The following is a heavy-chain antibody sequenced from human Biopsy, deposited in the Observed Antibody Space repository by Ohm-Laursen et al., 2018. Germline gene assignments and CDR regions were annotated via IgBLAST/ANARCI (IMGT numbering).Heavy chain of an antibody. V-gene: IGHV4-59*08. CDR2: ISYSGST. J-gene: IGHJ3*02. CDR3: AKHGSGWTGDDALHI. D-gene: IGHD6-19*01. CDR1: GGSISGSS. Sequence: GTLSLTCTVSGGSISGSSWSWIRQVLGRGLEWVGYISYSGSTSNNPSLKSQITISVDTSKNQISLKVTSVTAADTAVYYCAKHGSGWTGDDALHIWGQGTMVTVSS.